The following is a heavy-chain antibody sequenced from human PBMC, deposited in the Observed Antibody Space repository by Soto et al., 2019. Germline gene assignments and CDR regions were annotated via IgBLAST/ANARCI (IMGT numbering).Heavy chain of an antibody. CDR1: GYSFTVYY. CDR2: VNPNTGDT. D-gene: IGHD2-21*02. CDR3: ARQLAYCAGDCYTEPIDY. J-gene: IGHJ4*02. Sequence: ASVKVSCKASGYSFTVYYIHWVRQAPGQGLEWMGWVNPNTGDTKYAQKFQGTVTMTRDTSITTALLELSRLRSDDTAVYYCARQLAYCAGDCYTEPIDYWGQGTLVTVSS. V-gene: IGHV1-2*02.